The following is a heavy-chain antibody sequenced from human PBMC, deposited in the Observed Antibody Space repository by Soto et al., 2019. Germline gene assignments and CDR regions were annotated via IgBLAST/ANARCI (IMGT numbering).Heavy chain of an antibody. CDR3: AREIETLTAGDYFDY. CDR2: ISYDGSNK. D-gene: IGHD6-13*01. CDR1: GFTFSSYA. Sequence: PGGSLRLSCAASGFTFSSYAMHWVRQAPGKGLEWVAVISYDGSNKYYADSVKGRFTISRDNSKNTLYLQMNSLRAEDTAVYYCAREIETLTAGDYFDYWGQGTLVTVSS. J-gene: IGHJ4*02. V-gene: IGHV3-30-3*01.